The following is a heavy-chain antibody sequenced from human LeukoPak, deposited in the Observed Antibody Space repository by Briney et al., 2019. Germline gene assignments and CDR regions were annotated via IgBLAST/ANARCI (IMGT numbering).Heavy chain of an antibody. CDR1: GYSFTNYW. J-gene: IGHJ4*02. CDR2: IYPGDSDT. CDR3: ARTVSIFGVVIPPFGY. V-gene: IGHV5-51*01. D-gene: IGHD3-3*01. Sequence: GESLQISCQGSGYSFTNYWIGWVRQLPGKGLEWMGIIYPGDSDTRYSPSFQGQVTISADKSISTAYLQWSSLKASDTAMYYCARTVSIFGVVIPPFGYWGQGTLVTVSS.